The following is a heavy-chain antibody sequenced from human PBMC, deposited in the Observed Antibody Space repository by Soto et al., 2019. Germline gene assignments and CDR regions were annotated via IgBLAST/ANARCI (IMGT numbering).Heavy chain of an antibody. Sequence: GGSLRLSCVGSGFTFSTYWLSWVRQAPGKGLEWVGNIKEDGSDKNYVDSVKGRFTMSRDNAQNSLYLQMSSLRAEDTAVYYCAREIVGANAFYDYWGQGTQVTVS. CDR1: GFTFSTYW. CDR3: AREIVGANAFYDY. J-gene: IGHJ4*02. D-gene: IGHD1-26*01. V-gene: IGHV3-7*03. CDR2: IKEDGSDK.